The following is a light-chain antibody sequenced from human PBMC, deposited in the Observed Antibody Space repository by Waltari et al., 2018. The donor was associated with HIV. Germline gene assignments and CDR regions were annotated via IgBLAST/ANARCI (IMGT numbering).Light chain of an antibody. CDR3: HQSSNWLYT. CDR1: HNVSRH. CDR2: EAS. Sequence: EIVLTQSQATLSLSPGERASLSCMSSHNVSRHLAWYQQKTGQTPRLLIYEASKRATGIPARFSGSGSVTDFTLTISSLDPDDFAVYYCHQSSNWLYTFGQGTKLEIK. J-gene: IGKJ2*01. V-gene: IGKV3-11*01.